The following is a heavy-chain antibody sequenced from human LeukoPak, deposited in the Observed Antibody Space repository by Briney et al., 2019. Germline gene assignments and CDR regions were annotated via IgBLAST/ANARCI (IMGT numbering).Heavy chain of an antibody. CDR2: IYYSGST. CDR1: GGSVSNYY. D-gene: IGHD5-12*01. J-gene: IGHJ4*02. CDR3: ARYSGYDSLFFDY. Sequence: SETLSLTCTVSGGSVSNYYWSWIRQPPGKGLEWIGYIYYSGSTNYNPSLKSRVTISVDTSKNQFSLKLSSVTAADTAVYYCARYSGYDSLFFDYWGQGTLVTVSS. V-gene: IGHV4-59*02.